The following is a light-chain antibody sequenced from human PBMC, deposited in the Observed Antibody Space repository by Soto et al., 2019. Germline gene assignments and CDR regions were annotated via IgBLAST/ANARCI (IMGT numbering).Light chain of an antibody. V-gene: IGKV3-15*01. CDR3: QQYNNWPPIT. CDR2: GAS. J-gene: IGKJ5*01. Sequence: LLTQFPATLSLSPGEGATLSCRASQSVRRNLAWYQHKPGQAPTLLIYGASTRATGIPARFSGSGSGTEFTLTISSLQSEDFAVYYCQQYNNWPPITFGQGTRLEIK. CDR1: QSVRRN.